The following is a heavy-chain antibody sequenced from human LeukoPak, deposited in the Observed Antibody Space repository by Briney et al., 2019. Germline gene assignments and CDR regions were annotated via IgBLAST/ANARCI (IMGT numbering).Heavy chain of an antibody. D-gene: IGHD5-24*01. CDR1: GDSIRSSSYY. CDR3: ARGVRVYGLATTTYFDY. CDR2: IYYSGST. Sequence: SETLSLTCTVSGDSIRSSSYYWGWTRQPPGKGLEWIGNIYYSGSTYYNPALKSRVTISVDTSKNQFSLKLSSVTAADTAVYYCARGVRVYGLATTTYFDYWGQGTLVTVSS. J-gene: IGHJ4*02. V-gene: IGHV4-39*07.